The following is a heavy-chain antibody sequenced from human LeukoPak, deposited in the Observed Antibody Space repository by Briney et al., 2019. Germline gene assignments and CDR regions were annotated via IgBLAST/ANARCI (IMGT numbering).Heavy chain of an antibody. Sequence: ASETLSLTCTVSGGSISSYYWSWIRQPAGKGLEWIGRIYTSGSTNYNPSLKSRVTMSVDTSKNQFSLKLSSVTAADTAVYYCARVKNGWGGAYYYYYMDVWGKGTTVTISS. J-gene: IGHJ6*03. D-gene: IGHD3-16*01. CDR1: GGSISSYY. CDR2: IYTSGST. V-gene: IGHV4-4*07. CDR3: ARVKNGWGGAYYYYYMDV.